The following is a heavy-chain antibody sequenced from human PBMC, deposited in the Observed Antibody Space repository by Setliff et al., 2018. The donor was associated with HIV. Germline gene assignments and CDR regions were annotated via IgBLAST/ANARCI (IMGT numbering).Heavy chain of an antibody. V-gene: IGHV4-39*01. J-gene: IGHJ4*02. CDR1: GGSISSSSYY. D-gene: IGHD3-22*01. CDR2: MSYTGTT. CDR3: AMGSSGYPFDY. Sequence: PSETLSLTCSVSGGSISSSSYYWGWIRQPPGKGLDWIGSMSYTGTTYDNPSLKSRITISVDTSKNQFSLKLTSVTAADAAVYFCAMGSSGYPFDYWGQGSWVTAPQ.